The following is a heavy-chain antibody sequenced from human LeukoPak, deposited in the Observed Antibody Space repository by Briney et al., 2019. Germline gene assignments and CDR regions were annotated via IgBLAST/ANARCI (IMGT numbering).Heavy chain of an antibody. CDR3: ARGLSGRRYYDSSGYYPADY. V-gene: IGHV3-20*04. CDR2: INWNGGST. D-gene: IGHD3-22*01. J-gene: IGHJ4*02. CDR1: GFTFDDYG. Sequence: GGSLRLSCAASGFTFDDYGMSWVRQAPGKGLEWVSGINWNGGSTGYADSVKGRFTISRDNAKNPLYLQMNSLRAEDTALYYCARGLSGRRYYDSSGYYPADYWGQGTLVTVSS.